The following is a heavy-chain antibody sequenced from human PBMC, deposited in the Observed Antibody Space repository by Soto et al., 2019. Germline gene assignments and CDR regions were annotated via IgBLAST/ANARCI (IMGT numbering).Heavy chain of an antibody. CDR3: ARESPLHVVTPFFAY. Sequence: PGGSLRLSCEAFGFRFSSCAMGWVRQAPGKGLEWVSDIIDSGGSTYYADSVKGRFTISRDNSKSTLYLQMNSLRAEDTAVYYCARESPLHVVTPFFAYWGQGTLVTVSS. J-gene: IGHJ4*02. CDR2: IIDSGGST. D-gene: IGHD2-21*02. V-gene: IGHV3-23*01. CDR1: GFRFSSCA.